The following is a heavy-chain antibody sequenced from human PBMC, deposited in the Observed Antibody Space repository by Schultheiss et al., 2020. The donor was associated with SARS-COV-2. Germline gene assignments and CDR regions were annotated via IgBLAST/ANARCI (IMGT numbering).Heavy chain of an antibody. CDR2: MNPNSGNT. Sequence: ASVKVSCKASGYTFTGYYMHWVRQAPGQGLEWMGWMNPNSGNTGYAQKFQGRVTMTRNTSISTAYMELSSLRAEDTAVYYCAREGIAAAGSRYFDLWGRGTLVTVSS. V-gene: IGHV1-8*02. D-gene: IGHD6-13*01. CDR3: AREGIAAAGSRYFDL. J-gene: IGHJ2*01. CDR1: GYTFTGYY.